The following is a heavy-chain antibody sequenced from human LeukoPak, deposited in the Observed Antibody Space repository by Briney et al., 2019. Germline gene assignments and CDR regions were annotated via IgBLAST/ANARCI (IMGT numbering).Heavy chain of an antibody. V-gene: IGHV3-9*01. Sequence: GGSLRLSCAASGFTLDDYVMHWVRQAPGKGLEWVSGISWNSVSIGYADSVKGRFTISRDNAKNSLYLQMCSLRAEDTALYYCAKDIGTGGTGWYFDLWGRGTLVTVSS. J-gene: IGHJ2*01. CDR2: ISWNSVSI. D-gene: IGHD6-13*01. CDR3: AKDIGTGGTGWYFDL. CDR1: GFTLDDYV.